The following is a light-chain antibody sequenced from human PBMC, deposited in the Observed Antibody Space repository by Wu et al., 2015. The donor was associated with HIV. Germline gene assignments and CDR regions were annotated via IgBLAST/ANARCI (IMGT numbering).Light chain of an antibody. CDR2: GAS. Sequence: EVVMTQSPATLSVSPGERVTLSCRASQSVSNNLAWYQHKPGQAPRLLIYGASTRATDVPPRFSGKGSDTEFSLSISGLQSEDFAVYFCQQYGASPHTFGQGTKVDIK. J-gene: IGKJ2*01. CDR3: QQYGASPHT. V-gene: IGKV3-15*01. CDR1: QSVSNN.